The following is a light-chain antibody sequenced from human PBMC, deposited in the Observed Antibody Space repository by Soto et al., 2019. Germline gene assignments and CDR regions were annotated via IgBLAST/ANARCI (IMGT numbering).Light chain of an antibody. CDR3: QHYNRYSGT. J-gene: IGKJ1*01. CDR2: DAS. CDR1: QSVSSW. Sequence: DIQMTQSPSTLSASVGDRVTITCRVSQSVSSWLAWYQQKPGKAPNLLIYDASSLESGVPSRFSGSGSGTEFTLTISSLQPDDFATYYCQHYNRYSGTFGQGTKVDIK. V-gene: IGKV1-5*01.